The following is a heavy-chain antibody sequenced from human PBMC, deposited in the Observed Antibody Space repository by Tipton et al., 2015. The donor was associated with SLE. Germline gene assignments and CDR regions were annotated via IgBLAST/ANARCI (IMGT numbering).Heavy chain of an antibody. CDR3: ATYAAGVGGRGY. CDR1: GGSIIGRDHH. V-gene: IGHV4-31*03. CDR2: IWYNGII. D-gene: IGHD2-2*01. Sequence: PGLVKPSETLSLTCTVSGGSIIGRDHHWGWIRQHPGKGLEWIGQIWYNGIIYYNPSLRSRVDISVDTSKNQFSLRLTSVTAADTAVYLCATYAAGVGGRGYWGQGTLVTVSS. J-gene: IGHJ4*02.